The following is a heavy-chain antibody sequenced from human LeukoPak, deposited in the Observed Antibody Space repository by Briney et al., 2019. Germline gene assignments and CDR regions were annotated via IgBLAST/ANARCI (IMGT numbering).Heavy chain of an antibody. CDR1: GFTFSSYA. J-gene: IGHJ4*02. Sequence: GGSLRLSCAASGFTFSSYAMSWVRQAPGKGLEWVSAISGSGGSTYYADSVKGRFTISRDNSKNTLYLQMNSLRAEDTAVYYCAKDQFSTYYYDSSGLDWGQGTLVTVSS. V-gene: IGHV3-23*01. CDR2: ISGSGGST. D-gene: IGHD3-22*01. CDR3: AKDQFSTYYYDSSGLD.